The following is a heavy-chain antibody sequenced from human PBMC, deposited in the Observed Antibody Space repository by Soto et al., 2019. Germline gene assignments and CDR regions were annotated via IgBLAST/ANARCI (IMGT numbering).Heavy chain of an antibody. D-gene: IGHD7-27*01. V-gene: IGHV3-30*18. CDR1: GFTFSIYG. J-gene: IGHJ4*02. CDR2: ISYDGRNK. Sequence: QVQLVESGGGVVQPGRSLRLSCAASGFTFSIYGMRWVRQAPGKGLEWVAVISYDGRNKYYADSVKGRFTISRDNSKNALYLQMNSLRAEDTAVYYCAKARGTGEYFDYWGQGTLVTVSS. CDR3: AKARGTGEYFDY.